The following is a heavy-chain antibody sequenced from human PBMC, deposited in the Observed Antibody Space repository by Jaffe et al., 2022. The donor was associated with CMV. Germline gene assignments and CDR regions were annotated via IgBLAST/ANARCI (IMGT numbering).Heavy chain of an antibody. Sequence: EVQLVESGGGLVKPGGSLRLSCAASGFTFSSYSMNWVRQAPGKGLEWVSSISSSSSYIYYADSVKGRFTISRDNAKNSLYLQMNSLRAEDTAVYYCARDVYEGRYYYDSSGYYYPHDAFDIWGQGTMVTVSS. D-gene: IGHD3-22*01. CDR3: ARDVYEGRYYYDSSGYYYPHDAFDI. CDR2: ISSSSSYI. J-gene: IGHJ3*02. CDR1: GFTFSSYS. V-gene: IGHV3-21*01.